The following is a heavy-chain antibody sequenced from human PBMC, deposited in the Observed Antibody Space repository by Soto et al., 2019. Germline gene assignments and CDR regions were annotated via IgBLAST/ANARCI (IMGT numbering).Heavy chain of an antibody. CDR3: ARRWGYAFDI. V-gene: IGHV4-59*08. CDR2: IYYSGST. CDR1: GGSISSYY. J-gene: IGHJ3*02. Sequence: QVQLQELGPGLVKPSETLSLTCTVSGGSISSYYWSWIRQPPGKGLEWIGYIYYSGSTNYNPSLKSRVTISVDTSKNQFSLKLSSVTAADTAVYYCARRWGYAFDIWGQGTMVTVSS. D-gene: IGHD1-26*01.